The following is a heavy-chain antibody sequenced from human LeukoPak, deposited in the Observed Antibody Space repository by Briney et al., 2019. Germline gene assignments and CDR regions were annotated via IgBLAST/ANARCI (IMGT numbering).Heavy chain of an antibody. J-gene: IGHJ4*02. D-gene: IGHD1-1*01. CDR2: IIPILGIA. CDR1: GGTFSSYA. V-gene: IGHV1-69*04. Sequence: SVKVSCKASGGTFSSYAISWVRQAPGQGLEWMGRIIPILGIANYAQKFQGRVTITADKSTSTAYMELSSLRSEDTAVYYCARGFWNGWASMGYYFDYWGQGTLVTVSS. CDR3: ARGFWNGWASMGYYFDY.